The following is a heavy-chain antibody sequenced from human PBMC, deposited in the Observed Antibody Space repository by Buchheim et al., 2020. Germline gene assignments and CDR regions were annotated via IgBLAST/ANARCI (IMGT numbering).Heavy chain of an antibody. V-gene: IGHV1-2*02. D-gene: IGHD6-13*01. Sequence: QVQLVQSGAEVKKPGASVKVSCKASGYTFTGYYIHWVRQAPGQGLEWLGYINTNRGGPNYAQKFQGRVTMSRDTSISTAYMELSRLASDDTAVYYCASHLYPGIGQHGGQGTL. CDR3: ASHLYPGIGQH. CDR1: GYTFTGYY. J-gene: IGHJ4*02. CDR2: INTNRGGP.